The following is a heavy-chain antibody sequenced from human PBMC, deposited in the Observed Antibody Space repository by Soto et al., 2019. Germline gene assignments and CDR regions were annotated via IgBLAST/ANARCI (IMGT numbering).Heavy chain of an antibody. J-gene: IGHJ4*02. CDR2: IHSGST. D-gene: IGHD3-10*01. CDR3: ARHDGSRSTDY. V-gene: IGHV4-59*08. CDR1: GGSISSDY. Sequence: QVQLQESGPGLVKPSGTLSLTCTVSGGSISSDYWNWIRQPPGKGLEWIGYIHSGSTTYSASLRGRVSLSVDTSKNPFSLKLSSGTAADTAVYFCARHDGSRSTDYWGQGTLVTVSS.